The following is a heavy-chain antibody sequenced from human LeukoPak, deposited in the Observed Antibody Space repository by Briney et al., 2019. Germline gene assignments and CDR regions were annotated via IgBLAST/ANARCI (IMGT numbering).Heavy chain of an antibody. D-gene: IGHD3-10*01. CDR1: GGSISSYY. CDR2: IYYSGST. CDR3: ARVIIPGYYFDY. J-gene: IGHJ4*02. Sequence: SSETLSLTCTVSGGSISSYYWSWIRQPPGKGLEWIGYIYYSGSTNYNPSLKSRVTISVDTSKNQFSLKLSSVTAADTAVYYCARVIIPGYYFDYWGQGTLVTVSS. V-gene: IGHV4-59*01.